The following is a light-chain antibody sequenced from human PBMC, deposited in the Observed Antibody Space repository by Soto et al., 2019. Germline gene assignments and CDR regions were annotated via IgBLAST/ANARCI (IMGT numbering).Light chain of an antibody. V-gene: IGLV2-14*01. CDR3: SSYTSSSSWV. CDR2: EVS. CDR1: SSGVGGYNY. Sequence: QSVMTQPASVSGSPGQSITFSCTGTSSGVGGYNYVSWYQQHPGKAPKLMIYEVSNRPSGVSNRFSGSKSGNTASLTISGLQAEDEADYYCSSYTSSSSWVFGGGTEVTVL. J-gene: IGLJ3*02.